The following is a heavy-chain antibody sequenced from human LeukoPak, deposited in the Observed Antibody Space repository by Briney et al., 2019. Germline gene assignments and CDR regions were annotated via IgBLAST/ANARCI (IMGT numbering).Heavy chain of an antibody. Sequence: ASVKVSCTASGGTFSSYAISWVRQAPGQGLEWMGGIITIFGTANYAQKFQGRVTITADESTSTAYMELSSLRSEDTAVYYCARDGVTMVRGVPYYYYGMDVWGKGTTVTVSS. J-gene: IGHJ6*04. CDR3: ARDGVTMVRGVPYYYYGMDV. V-gene: IGHV1-69*13. D-gene: IGHD3-10*01. CDR2: IITIFGTA. CDR1: GGTFSSYA.